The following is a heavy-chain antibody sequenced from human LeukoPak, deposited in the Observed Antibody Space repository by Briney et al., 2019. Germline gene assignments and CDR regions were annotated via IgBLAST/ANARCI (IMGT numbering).Heavy chain of an antibody. D-gene: IGHD2-2*01. V-gene: IGHV1-2*02. CDR3: AREGDIVVVPAASAYNWFDP. Sequence: ASVKVSCKASGYTFTGYYMHWVRQAPGQGLEWMGWINPNSGGTNYAQKFQGRVTMTRDTSISTAYMELSRLRSDDTAVYYCAREGDIVVVPAASAYNWFDPWGQGTLVTVSS. J-gene: IGHJ5*02. CDR2: INPNSGGT. CDR1: GYTFTGYY.